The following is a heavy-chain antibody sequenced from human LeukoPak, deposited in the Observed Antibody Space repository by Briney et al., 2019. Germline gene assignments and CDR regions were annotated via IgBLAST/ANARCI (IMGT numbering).Heavy chain of an antibody. V-gene: IGHV3-9*01. CDR3: ATVSEY. Sequence: GGSLRLSCEASGFTFDDYDMHWVRQAPGKGLEWVSGITWNSGTIVYADSVKGRFILSRDNAKNTVYLQMNGLRAEDTTVYYCATVSEYWGQGTLVTVSS. CDR1: GFTFDDYD. CDR2: ITWNSGTI. J-gene: IGHJ4*02.